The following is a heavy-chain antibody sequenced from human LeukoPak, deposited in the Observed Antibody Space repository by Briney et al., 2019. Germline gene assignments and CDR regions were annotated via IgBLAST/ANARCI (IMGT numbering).Heavy chain of an antibody. J-gene: IGHJ4*02. CDR2: IDQDGGEK. Sequence: SCKVSGYSLTELSIHWVRQAPGKGLEWVASIDQDGGEKYYVDSVKGRFSFSRDNARKFLYLQMNSLRAEDTAVYHCARAHFRYTSAWDYWGQGTLVTVSS. D-gene: IGHD6-19*01. CDR1: GYSLTELS. V-gene: IGHV3-7*01. CDR3: ARAHFRYTSAWDY.